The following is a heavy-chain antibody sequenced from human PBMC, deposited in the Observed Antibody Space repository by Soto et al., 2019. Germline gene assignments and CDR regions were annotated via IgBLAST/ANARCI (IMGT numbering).Heavy chain of an antibody. CDR1: GFTFTSYS. V-gene: IGHV3-23*01. D-gene: IGHD5-12*01. J-gene: IGHJ4*02. CDR3: ATDIRAGSGYDFDY. CDR2: VNPGGYST. Sequence: EVQLLQSGGGLVQPGGSLRLSCAASGFTFTSYSMTWVRQTPGKGLEWVAAVNPGGYSTYYADSVKGRFTISRDNSNKTRYLQMNSLRAADTAVYYCATDIRAGSGYDFDYRDQGTLVTVSS.